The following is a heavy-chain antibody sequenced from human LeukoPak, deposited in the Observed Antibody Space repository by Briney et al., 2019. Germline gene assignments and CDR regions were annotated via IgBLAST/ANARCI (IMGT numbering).Heavy chain of an antibody. J-gene: IGHJ4*02. D-gene: IGHD3-22*01. CDR2: INHSGST. CDR1: GGSFSGYY. V-gene: IGHV4-34*01. Sequence: SETLSLTCAVYGGSFSGYYWSWIRQPPGKGLEWIGEINHSGSTNYNPSLKSRVTISVDTSKNQSSLKLSSVTAADTAVYYCARGPHTGVNYYDSSGYYYWGQGTLVTVSS. CDR3: ARGPHTGVNYYDSSGYYY.